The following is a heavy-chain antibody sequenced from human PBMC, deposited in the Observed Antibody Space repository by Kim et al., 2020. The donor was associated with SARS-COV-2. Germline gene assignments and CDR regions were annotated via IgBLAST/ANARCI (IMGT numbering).Heavy chain of an antibody. CDR3: ATDRPDWNDVRVGMDV. Sequence: ASVKVSCKVSGYTLTELSMHWVRQAPGKGLEWMGGFDPEDGETIYAQKFQGRVTMTEDTSTDTAYMELSSLRSEDTAVYYCATDRPDWNDVRVGMDVWGQGTTVTVSS. CDR1: GYTLTELS. J-gene: IGHJ6*02. CDR2: FDPEDGET. V-gene: IGHV1-24*01. D-gene: IGHD1-1*01.